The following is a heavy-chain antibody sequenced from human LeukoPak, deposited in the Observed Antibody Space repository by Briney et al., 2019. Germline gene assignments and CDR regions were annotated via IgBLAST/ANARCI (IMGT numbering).Heavy chain of an antibody. CDR2: LNPNTGKT. Sequence: AAVKVSCKASGYSSSTFDINWVRQAPGQGLEWMGWLNPNTGKTGYAQKFQDRVTITGNSSISTVDMELSSLTSDDTAVYYCARGPLTGEHYHYYMDVWGKGTTVTVSS. D-gene: IGHD7-27*01. J-gene: IGHJ6*03. V-gene: IGHV1-8*03. CDR1: GYSSSTFD. CDR3: ARGPLTGEHYHYYMDV.